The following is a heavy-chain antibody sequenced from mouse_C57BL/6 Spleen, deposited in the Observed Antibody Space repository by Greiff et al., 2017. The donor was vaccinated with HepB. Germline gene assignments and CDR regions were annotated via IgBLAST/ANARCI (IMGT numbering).Heavy chain of an antibody. V-gene: IGHV1-4*01. D-gene: IGHD1-1*01. Sequence: QVQLKESGAELARPGASVKMSCKASGYTFTSYTMHWVKQRPGQGLEWIGYINPSSGYTKYNQKFKDKATLTADKSSSTAYMQLSSLTSEDSAVYYCARWDTVVDYWGQGTTLTVSS. CDR1: GYTFTSYT. J-gene: IGHJ2*01. CDR3: ARWDTVVDY. CDR2: INPSSGYT.